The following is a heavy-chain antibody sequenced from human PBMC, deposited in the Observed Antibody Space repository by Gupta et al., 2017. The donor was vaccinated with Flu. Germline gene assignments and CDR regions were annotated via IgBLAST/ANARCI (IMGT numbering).Heavy chain of an antibody. D-gene: IGHD2-2*01. CDR1: GFTFSSYE. J-gene: IGHJ5*02. CDR3: AADIDGGPADRWFAP. V-gene: IGHV3-48*03. CDR2: ISSSGSPI. Sequence: EVQLVDSGGGLVQPGGSLRLDCAASGFTFSSYEMNWVLPASGKVLAGGAYISSSGSPIYYEDTGKGRFTISREKAKNSPDWQMKRLGAEATAVYYSAADIDGGPADRWFAPGGQGTMVTVYS.